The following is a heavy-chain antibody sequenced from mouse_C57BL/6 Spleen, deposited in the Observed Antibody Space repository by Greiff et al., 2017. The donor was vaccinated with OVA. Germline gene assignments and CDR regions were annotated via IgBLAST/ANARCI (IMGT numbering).Heavy chain of an antibody. CDR2: IDPSDSYT. D-gene: IGHD3-2*02. J-gene: IGHJ3*01. CDR3: AMRDSSGYWFAD. Sequence: VQLQQPGAELVKPGASVKLSCKASGYTFTSYWMQWVKQRPGQGLEWIGEIDPSDSYTNYNQQFKGQATLTVDTSSSTAYMQLSSLTSEDSAVYYFAMRDSSGYWFADWGQGTLVTVSA. V-gene: IGHV1-50*01. CDR1: GYTFTSYW.